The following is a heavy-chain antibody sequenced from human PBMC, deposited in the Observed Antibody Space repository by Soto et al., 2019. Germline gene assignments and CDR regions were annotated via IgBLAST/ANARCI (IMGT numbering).Heavy chain of an antibody. CDR3: ARVGRGFWYFDL. Sequence: EVQLVESGGGLVQPGGSLRLSCAASGFTFSSYWMHWVRQAPGKGLVWVSRMNSDGSTTSYADSVKGRFTISRDNAKNTVYLQMNSLTAEATAVYYCARVGRGFWYFDLWGRGTLVTVSS. CDR2: MNSDGSTT. J-gene: IGHJ2*01. V-gene: IGHV3-74*01. CDR1: GFTFSSYW.